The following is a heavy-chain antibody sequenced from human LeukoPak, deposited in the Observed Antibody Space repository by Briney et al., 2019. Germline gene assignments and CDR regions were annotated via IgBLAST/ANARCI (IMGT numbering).Heavy chain of an antibody. CDR3: ARRMDDAFDI. CDR1: GGSISTYY. V-gene: IGHV4-59*01. CDR2: IYYSGST. Sequence: PSETLSLTCTVSGGSISTYYWSWIRQPPGKGLEWIGDIYYSGSTNYNPSLKSRVTISVDTSKSQCSLKLSSVTAADTAEYYWARRMDDAFDIWGQGTMVTVSS. J-gene: IGHJ3*02. D-gene: IGHD2-8*01.